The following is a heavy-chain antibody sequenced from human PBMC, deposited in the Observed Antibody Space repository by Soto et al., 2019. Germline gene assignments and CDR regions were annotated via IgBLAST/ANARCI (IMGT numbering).Heavy chain of an antibody. CDR3: VRTTGGPGFDF. Sequence: EVQLVESGGGLIQPGGSLRLSCAASGFTVSSKYMTWVRQAPGKGLEWVSVIYGGGTTYYADSVKGRFTISRDNSKNTLYLKMNSRSAADTAVYDCVRTTGGPGFDFWGQGTLVTVSS. V-gene: IGHV3-53*01. J-gene: IGHJ4*02. CDR2: IYGGGTT. CDR1: GFTVSSKY. D-gene: IGHD1-1*01.